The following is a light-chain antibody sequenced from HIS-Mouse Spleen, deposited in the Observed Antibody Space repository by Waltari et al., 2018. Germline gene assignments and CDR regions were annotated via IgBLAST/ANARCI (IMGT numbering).Light chain of an antibody. CDR1: QSLVHSDGNTY. V-gene: IGKV2-24*01. CDR2: KIS. Sequence: DIVMTQTPLSSPVTLGQPASISCGSSQSLVHSDGNTYLSWLQQRPGQPARRLIDKISNRFYGDQYRFSGSGAGTDLTLKISRVEAEDVGVYYCMQATQFPLWTFGQGTKVEIQ. J-gene: IGKJ1*01. CDR3: MQATQFPLWT.